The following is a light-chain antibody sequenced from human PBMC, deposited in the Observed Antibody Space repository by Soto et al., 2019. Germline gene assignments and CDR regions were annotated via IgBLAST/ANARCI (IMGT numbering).Light chain of an antibody. J-gene: IGLJ1*01. CDR3: ASYAGSNNFCV. V-gene: IGLV2-8*01. CDR1: SSDVGGYDY. CDR2: EVS. Sequence: QSALTQPPSASGSPGQTVSISCIGTSSDVGGYDYVSWYQQHPGKVPKVIIYEVSKRPAGVPDRFSGYKSGNTASLTVSGLQSDDEADYYCASYAGSNNFCVFGTGTKVTVL.